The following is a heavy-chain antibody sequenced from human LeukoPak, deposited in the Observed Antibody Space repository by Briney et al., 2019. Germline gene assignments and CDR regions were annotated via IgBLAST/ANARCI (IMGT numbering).Heavy chain of an antibody. CDR1: GGSISSGTYH. D-gene: IGHD1-26*01. CDR2: IYYSGDT. V-gene: IGHV4-39*01. CDR3: ACPSKWEQVDFDY. J-gene: IGHJ4*02. Sequence: KPSETLSLTCTVSGGSISSGTYHWGWIRQPPGKGLEWIGSIYYSGDTYYDPSLQSRVTTSVDASKNQISLKLTSVTAADTAMYYCACPSKWEQVDFDYWGQGTLVTVSS.